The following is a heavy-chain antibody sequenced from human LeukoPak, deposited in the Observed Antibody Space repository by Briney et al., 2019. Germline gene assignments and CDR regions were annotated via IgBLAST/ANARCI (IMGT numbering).Heavy chain of an antibody. CDR3: AKDVGKWESLHFFDY. V-gene: IGHV3-23*01. D-gene: IGHD1-26*01. CDR1: GFTFSSNA. J-gene: IGHJ4*02. Sequence: GGSLRLSCLTSGFTFSSNAMSWVRQAPGKGLEWISGISGSGASTYYADSVTGRFTISRDNSRNTLYLQMNSLRGDDTAVYYCAKDVGKWESLHFFDYWGQGTLVTVSS. CDR2: ISGSGAST.